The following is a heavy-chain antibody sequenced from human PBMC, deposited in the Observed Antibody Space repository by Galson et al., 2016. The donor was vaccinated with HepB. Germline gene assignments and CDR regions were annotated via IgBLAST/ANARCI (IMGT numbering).Heavy chain of an antibody. Sequence: SVKVSCKASGYTFTNYGISWVRQAPGQGLEWMGWISAYNGHTNYAQKLQGRVTMTTDTSTSAAHMELRSLRSEDTAVYYCATSLEYASSWFEDEYLQHWGQGTLVSVSS. CDR3: ATSLEYASSWFEDEYLQH. CDR1: GYTFTNYG. D-gene: IGHD6-13*01. J-gene: IGHJ1*01. V-gene: IGHV1-18*01. CDR2: ISAYNGHT.